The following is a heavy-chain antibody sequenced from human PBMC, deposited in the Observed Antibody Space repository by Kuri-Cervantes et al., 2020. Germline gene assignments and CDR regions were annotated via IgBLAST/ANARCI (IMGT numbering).Heavy chain of an antibody. D-gene: IGHD3-10*01. CDR3: ASYGSGSYLGY. V-gene: IGHV1-8*01. J-gene: IGHJ4*02. Sequence: ASVKVSCKASGYTFTSYDINWVRQATGQGLEWMGWMNPNSGNTGYAQKLQGRVTITADKSTSTAYMELSSLRSEDTAVYYCASYGSGSYLGYWGQGTLVTVSS. CDR2: MNPNSGNT. CDR1: GYTFTSYD.